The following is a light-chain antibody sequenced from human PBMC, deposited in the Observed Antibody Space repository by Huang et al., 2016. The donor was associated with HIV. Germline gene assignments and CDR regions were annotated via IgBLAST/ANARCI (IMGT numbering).Light chain of an antibody. J-gene: IGKJ2*01. CDR1: QSIANN. CDR2: GAS. CDR3: QQYNVWPYT. Sequence: LLTQSPVTLSVSPGENVTLSCRASQSIANNLAWYQQRLGQAPSLLIYGASSRIIDVPGRFNGSASGTQFTHTITSLQPDDFTVYYCQQYNVWPYTFGQGTKLEIK. V-gene: IGKV3-15*01.